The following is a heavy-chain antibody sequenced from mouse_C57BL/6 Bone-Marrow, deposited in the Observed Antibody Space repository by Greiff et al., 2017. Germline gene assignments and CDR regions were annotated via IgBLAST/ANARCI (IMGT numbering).Heavy chain of an antibody. J-gene: IGHJ3*01. CDR2: ISNLAYSL. CDR3: ARAPWFAY. V-gene: IGHV5-15*01. Sequence: DVKLVESGGGLVQPGGSLKLSCAASGFTFSDYGMAWVRQAPRKGPEWVAFISNLAYSLYYADTVTGRFPISRENAKHTLYLEVSSRRSEETAMYYCARAPWFAYWGQGTLVTVSA. CDR1: GFTFSDYG.